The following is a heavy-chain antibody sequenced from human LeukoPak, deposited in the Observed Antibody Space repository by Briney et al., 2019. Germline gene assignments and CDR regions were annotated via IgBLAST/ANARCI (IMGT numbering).Heavy chain of an antibody. CDR2: IYTSGST. J-gene: IGHJ4*02. V-gene: IGHV4-61*02. CDR1: GGSISSSSYY. D-gene: IGHD2-15*01. Sequence: SETLSLTCTVSGGSISSSSYYWSWIRQPAGKGLEWIGRIYTSGSTNYNPSLKSRVTISVDTSKNQSSLKLSSVTAADTAVYYCARANVVVVAGGYYFDYWGQGTLVTVSS. CDR3: ARANVVVVAGGYYFDY.